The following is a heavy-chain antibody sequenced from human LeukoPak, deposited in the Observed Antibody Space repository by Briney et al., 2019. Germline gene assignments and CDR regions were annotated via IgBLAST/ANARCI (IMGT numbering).Heavy chain of an antibody. CDR2: MSYDGSDI. Sequence: GGSLRLSCAASGFMFRTYAMHWVRQAPGKGLEWVALMSYDGSDIQYSDSVKGRFTISRHNSKNTLYLQMNSLRTEDTAVYYCARDALGAIDYWGQGTLVTVSS. V-gene: IGHV3-30-3*01. CDR3: ARDALGAIDY. J-gene: IGHJ4*02. CDR1: GFMFRTYA. D-gene: IGHD1-26*01.